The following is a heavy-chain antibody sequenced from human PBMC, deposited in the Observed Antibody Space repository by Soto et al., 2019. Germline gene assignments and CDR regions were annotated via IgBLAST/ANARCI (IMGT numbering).Heavy chain of an antibody. D-gene: IGHD3-22*01. J-gene: IGHJ4*02. CDR3: AIFHYYDSSGYKRGAFDY. V-gene: IGHV1-69*01. Sequence: QVQLVQSGAEVKKPGSSVKVSCKASGGTFSSYAISWVRQAPGQGLEWMGGIIPIFGTANYAQKFQGRVTITADESTSTAYMGLSSMGSEDTAGYYCAIFHYYDSSGYKRGAFDYWGQGTLVTVSS. CDR1: GGTFSSYA. CDR2: IIPIFGTA.